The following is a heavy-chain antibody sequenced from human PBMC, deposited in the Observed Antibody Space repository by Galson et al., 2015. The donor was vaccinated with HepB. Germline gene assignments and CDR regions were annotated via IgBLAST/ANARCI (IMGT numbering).Heavy chain of an antibody. CDR3: AKADYGDLLGGDGLDY. D-gene: IGHD2-21*01. V-gene: IGHV3-9*01. CDR1: GFTFDDDA. J-gene: IGHJ4*02. CDR2: ISWNSGSI. Sequence: SLRLSCAASGFTFDDDAMHWVRQTPGKGLEWVSGISWNSGSIGYADSVKGRFTISRDNAKNSLYLQMSSLRTEDTALYYCAKADYGDLLGGDGLDYWGQGTLVTVSS.